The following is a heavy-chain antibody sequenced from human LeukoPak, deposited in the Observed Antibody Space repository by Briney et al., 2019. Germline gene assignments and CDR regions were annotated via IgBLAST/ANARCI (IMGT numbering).Heavy chain of an antibody. D-gene: IGHD6-13*01. CDR1: GGSFSGHY. Sequence: SETLSLTCAVYGGSFSGHYWTWIRQPPGKGLQWIGEINHSGSTNYKPSLKSRLTISVDTSKNQFSLKLSSVTAADTAVYYCARAGAQQQVIDYWGQGTLVTASS. CDR3: ARAGAQQQVIDY. V-gene: IGHV4-34*01. J-gene: IGHJ4*02. CDR2: INHSGST.